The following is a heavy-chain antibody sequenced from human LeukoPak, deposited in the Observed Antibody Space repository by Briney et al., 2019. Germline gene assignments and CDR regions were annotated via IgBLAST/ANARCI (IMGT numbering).Heavy chain of an antibody. CDR1: GGTFTSYA. Sequence: SVKVSCKASGGTFTSYAISWGRQAPGQGLDWMGRIIPILGIANYAQKFQGRVTITADKSTSTAYMELSSLRSEDTAFYYCARSGSGSYYSSPFAHWGQGALVTVSS. V-gene: IGHV1-69*04. D-gene: IGHD3-10*01. CDR2: IIPILGIA. CDR3: ARSGSGSYYSSPFAH. J-gene: IGHJ4*02.